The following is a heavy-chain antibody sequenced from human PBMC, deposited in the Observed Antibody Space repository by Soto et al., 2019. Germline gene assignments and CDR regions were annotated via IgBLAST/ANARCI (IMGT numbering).Heavy chain of an antibody. J-gene: IGHJ5*02. CDR3: APRYSDWGENWFDP. V-gene: IGHV4-34*01. CDR2: INHSGST. CDR1: GGSFSGYY. Sequence: PSETLSLTCAVYGGSFSGYYCSWIRQPPGKGLEWIGEINHSGSTNYNPSLKSRVAISVDTSKNQFSLKLNSVTAADTAVYYCAPRYSDWGENWFDPWGQGTLVTVSS. D-gene: IGHD3-9*01.